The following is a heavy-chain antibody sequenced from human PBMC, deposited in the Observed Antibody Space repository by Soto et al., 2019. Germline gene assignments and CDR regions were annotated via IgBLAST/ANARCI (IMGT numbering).Heavy chain of an antibody. CDR3: AKPPSPVYYYYYMDV. Sequence: ELQLLESGGGLVQPGGSLRLSCAASGFTFSSYAMSWVRQAPGKGLEWVSAISGSGGSTYYADSVKGRFTISRDNSKKTLYLQMNSLRAEDTAVYYCAKPPSPVYYYYYMDVWGKGTTVTVSS. CDR1: GFTFSSYA. J-gene: IGHJ6*03. CDR2: ISGSGGST. V-gene: IGHV3-23*01.